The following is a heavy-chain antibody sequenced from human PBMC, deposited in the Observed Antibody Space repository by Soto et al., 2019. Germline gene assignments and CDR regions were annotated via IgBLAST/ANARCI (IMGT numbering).Heavy chain of an antibody. CDR3: ARDQPGYSYGYGLGY. Sequence: EVQLVESGGGLVKPGGSLRLSCAASGFTFSSYSMNWVRQAPGKGLEWVSSISSSSSDIYYADSVKGRFTISRDNAKNSLYLQMNILRAEDTAVYYCARDQPGYSYGYGLGYWGQGTLVTVSS. V-gene: IGHV3-21*01. D-gene: IGHD5-18*01. CDR1: GFTFSSYS. CDR2: ISSSSSDI. J-gene: IGHJ4*02.